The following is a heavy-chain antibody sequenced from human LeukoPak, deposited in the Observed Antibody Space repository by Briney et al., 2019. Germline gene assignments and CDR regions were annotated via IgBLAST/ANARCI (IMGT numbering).Heavy chain of an antibody. CDR3: ARGQEMATNWLDP. Sequence: GASVKVSCKASGYTFTGYYMHWVRQAPGQGLEWMGRIIPILGVANYAQRFQGRVTITADRSTTTAYMELSSLRSEDTAVYYCARGQEMATNWLDPWGQGTLVTVSS. D-gene: IGHD5-24*01. V-gene: IGHV1-69*04. CDR1: GYTFTGYY. J-gene: IGHJ5*02. CDR2: IIPILGVA.